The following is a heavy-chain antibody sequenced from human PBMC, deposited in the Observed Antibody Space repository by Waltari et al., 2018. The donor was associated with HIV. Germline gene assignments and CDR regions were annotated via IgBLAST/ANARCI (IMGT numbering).Heavy chain of an antibody. CDR2: IYYSGNT. D-gene: IGHD3-3*01. J-gene: IGHJ6*02. V-gene: IGHV4-39*01. CDR3: ARVSAWFHLEGGDV. Sequence: QLQLQESGPGLVKPSETLSLTCSVSGGSISGNRHYWGWIRQPPGKGLEWIWSIYYSGNTYYKSALQSRITISRDMAKNLFSLSLRSVTAADTAVYYCARVSAWFHLEGGDVWGQGTTVTVSS. CDR1: GGSISGNRHY.